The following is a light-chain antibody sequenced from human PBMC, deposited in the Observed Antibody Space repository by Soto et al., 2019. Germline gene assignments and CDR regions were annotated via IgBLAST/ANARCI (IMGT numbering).Light chain of an antibody. CDR2: GAS. CDR1: QGITNS. J-gene: IGKJ3*01. CDR3: QQRTDWPL. Sequence: EIVMTQSPATLSVSPGERATLSCRASQGITNSLAWYQQTPGQAPRLLIFGASNRATAIPARFTGSGSGTEFTLTISSLQSEDSAVYYCQQRTDWPLFGPGTKVDIK. V-gene: IGKV3-15*01.